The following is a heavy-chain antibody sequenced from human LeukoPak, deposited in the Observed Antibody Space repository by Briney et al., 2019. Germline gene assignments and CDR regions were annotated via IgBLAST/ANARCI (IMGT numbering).Heavy chain of an antibody. CDR1: GGSISSYY. CDR2: IYYSGIT. CDR3: ARDSRYCNSISCYGRPGYYGLDV. J-gene: IGHJ6*02. D-gene: IGHD2-2*01. V-gene: IGHV4-59*01. Sequence: PSETLSLTCTVSGGSISSYYWSWIRQPPGNGLEWIGYIYYSGITNYNPSLKSRVTMLVDTSKNQFSLNLSSVPAADTAVYYCARDSRYCNSISCYGRPGYYGLDVWGQGTTVTVSS.